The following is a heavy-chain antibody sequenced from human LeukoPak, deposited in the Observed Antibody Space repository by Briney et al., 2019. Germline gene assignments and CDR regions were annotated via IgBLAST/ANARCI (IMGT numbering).Heavy chain of an antibody. CDR1: GFIFSNYW. D-gene: IGHD3-16*01. J-gene: IGHJ4*02. CDR3: SKDWAWGGFDH. CDR2: IKTDGTTT. Sequence: GGSLRLSCAGSGFIFSNYWMDWVRQARGKGLVWVSRIKTDGTTTYYADSVRGRFTVSRDNAEITLYLQMNSVRAEDTAVYYCSKDWAWGGFDHWGQGALVTVSS. V-gene: IGHV3-74*01.